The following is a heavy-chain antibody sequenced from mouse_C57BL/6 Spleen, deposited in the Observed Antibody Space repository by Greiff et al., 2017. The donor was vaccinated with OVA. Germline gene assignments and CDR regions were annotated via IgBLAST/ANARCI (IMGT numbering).Heavy chain of an antibody. J-gene: IGHJ2*01. V-gene: IGHV1-42*01. CDR2: INPSTGGT. CDR3: ARGGDYDDY. D-gene: IGHD2-4*01. Sequence: EVQLVESGPELVKPGASVKISCKASGYSFTGYYMNWVKQSPEKSLEWIGEINPSTGGTTYNQKFKAKATLTVDKSSSTAYMQLKSLTSEDSAVYYCARGGDYDDYWGQGTTLTVSS. CDR1: GYSFTGYY.